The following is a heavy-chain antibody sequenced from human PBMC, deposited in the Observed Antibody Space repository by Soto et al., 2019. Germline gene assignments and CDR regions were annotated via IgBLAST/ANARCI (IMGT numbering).Heavy chain of an antibody. D-gene: IGHD3-22*01. CDR3: AREHPDRDYDSSGYYYY. CDR1: GGTFSSYA. CDR2: IIPIFGTA. V-gene: IGHV1-69*13. J-gene: IGHJ4*02. Sequence: SVKVSCKASGGTFSSYAISWVRQAPGQGLEWMGGIIPIFGTANYAQKFQGRVTITADESTSTAYMELSSLRSEDTAVYYCAREHPDRDYDSSGYYYYWGQGTLVTVSS.